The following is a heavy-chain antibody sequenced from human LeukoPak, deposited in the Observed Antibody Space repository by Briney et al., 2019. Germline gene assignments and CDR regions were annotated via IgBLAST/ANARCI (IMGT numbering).Heavy chain of an antibody. CDR1: GYPFSAHF. J-gene: IGHJ4*02. Sequence: GASVKVSCEASGYPFSAHFLNWVRQAPGQGLEWMGNIDTTTGNPRYAQDFTGRFVFSLDTSVSTAYLQITSPKADDTAAYYCVRGTPTPGMDYWGQGTQVTVSS. D-gene: IGHD3-10*01. CDR2: IDTTTGNP. CDR3: VRGTPTPGMDY. V-gene: IGHV7-4-1*02.